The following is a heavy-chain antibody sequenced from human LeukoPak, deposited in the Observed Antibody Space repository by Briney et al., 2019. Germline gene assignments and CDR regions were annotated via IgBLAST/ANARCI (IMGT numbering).Heavy chain of an antibody. J-gene: IGHJ5*02. Sequence: SETLSLTCAVYVGSFSDYYWSWIRQPPGKGLKWIGEINYSGGTSYNPSLKSRVTISVDTSKNQFSLKLTSVTAADTAVYYCARQQTASNWFDPWGQGTLVTVSS. D-gene: IGHD6-13*01. V-gene: IGHV4-34*01. CDR3: ARQQTASNWFDP. CDR1: VGSFSDYY. CDR2: INYSGGT.